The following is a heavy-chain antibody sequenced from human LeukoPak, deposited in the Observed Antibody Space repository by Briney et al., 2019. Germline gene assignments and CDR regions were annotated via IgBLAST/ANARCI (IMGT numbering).Heavy chain of an antibody. J-gene: IGHJ5*02. CDR1: GFTFSGYW. CDR2: IKQDGSEK. V-gene: IGHV3-7*01. Sequence: GGSLRLSCAASGFTFSGYWMSWVRQAPGKGLEWVANIKQDGSEKYYVDSVKGRFTISRDNAKNSLYLQMNSLRAEDTAVYYCARDRGIVGQFDPWGQGTLVAVSS. CDR3: ARDRGIVGQFDP. D-gene: IGHD1-26*01.